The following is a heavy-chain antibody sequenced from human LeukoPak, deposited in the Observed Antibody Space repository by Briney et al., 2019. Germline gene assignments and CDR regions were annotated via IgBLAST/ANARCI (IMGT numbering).Heavy chain of an antibody. CDR3: ARGSQSLGYCSGGSCRAKIFDY. CDR2: INYSGST. J-gene: IGHJ4*02. CDR1: GGSISSSRYY. D-gene: IGHD2-15*01. Sequence: SETLSLTCTVSGGSISSSRYYWGWIRQPPGKGLGWIGNINYSGSTYYSPSLKGRVTISVDTSKNQFSLKLSSVTAADTAVYYCARGSQSLGYCSGGSCRAKIFDYWGQGTLVTVSS. V-gene: IGHV4-39*01.